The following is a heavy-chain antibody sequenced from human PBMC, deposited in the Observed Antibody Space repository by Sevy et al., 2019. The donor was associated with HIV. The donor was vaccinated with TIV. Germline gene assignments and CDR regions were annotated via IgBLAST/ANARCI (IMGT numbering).Heavy chain of an antibody. CDR2: ISSSSSHI. D-gene: IGHD3-3*01. V-gene: IGHV3-21*01. CDR1: GFTFSSYS. CDR3: ARESTSFGVPPFPYYYYGMDV. J-gene: IGHJ6*02. Sequence: GGSLRLSCAASGFTFSSYSMNWVRQAPGKGLEWVSSISSSSSHIYYADSVKGRFTSSRDKARNSSYRQMNSLRAEDTAVYYCARESTSFGVPPFPYYYYGMDVWGQGTTVTVSS.